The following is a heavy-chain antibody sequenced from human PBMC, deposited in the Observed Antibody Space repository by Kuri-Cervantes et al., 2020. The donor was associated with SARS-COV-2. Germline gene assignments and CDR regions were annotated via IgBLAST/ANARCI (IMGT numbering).Heavy chain of an antibody. CDR3: ARDRMGTDAFDI. J-gene: IGHJ3*02. V-gene: IGHV3-43D*03. D-gene: IGHD3-16*01. CDR1: GFTFDDYA. CDR2: ISWDGGST. Sequence: GESLKISCAASGFTFDDYAMHWVRQAPGKGLEWVSLISWDGGSTYYADSVKGRFTISRDNSKNSLYLQMNSLRAEDTAVYYCARDRMGTDAFDIWGQGTMVTVSS.